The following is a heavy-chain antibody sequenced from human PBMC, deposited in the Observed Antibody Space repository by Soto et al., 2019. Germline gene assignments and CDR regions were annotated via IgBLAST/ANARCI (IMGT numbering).Heavy chain of an antibody. Sequence: DVQLVESGGVVVQPGGSLRLSCAASGFTFDDYAMHWVRQAPGKGLEWVSLISWDGGSTYYADSVKGRFTISRDNSKNSLYLQMNSLRAEDTALYYCAKAGRYYDTTSAAFDIWGQGTMVTVSS. CDR2: ISWDGGST. CDR3: AKAGRYYDTTSAAFDI. V-gene: IGHV3-43D*04. J-gene: IGHJ3*02. D-gene: IGHD3-22*01. CDR1: GFTFDDYA.